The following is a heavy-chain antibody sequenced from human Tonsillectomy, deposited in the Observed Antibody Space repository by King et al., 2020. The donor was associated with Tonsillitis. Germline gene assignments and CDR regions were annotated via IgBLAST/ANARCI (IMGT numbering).Heavy chain of an antibody. CDR1: GFTFSSYW. CDR3: ARAANYYSMDV. J-gene: IGHJ6*02. CDR2: INRDGSST. Sequence: VQLVESGGGLVQPGGSLRLSCAASGFTFSSYWMHWVRQVPGKGLVWVSRINRDGSSTNYADSVKGRFTISRDNAKNTLYLQMNCLRAEDTAVYYCARAANYYSMDVWGQGTTVTVSS. V-gene: IGHV3-74*01.